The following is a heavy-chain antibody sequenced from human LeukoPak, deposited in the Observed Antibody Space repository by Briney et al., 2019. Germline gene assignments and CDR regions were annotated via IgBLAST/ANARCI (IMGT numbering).Heavy chain of an antibody. Sequence: ASVKVSCKASGYSFTDYYIHWVQQAPGKGLEWMGRLDPEDGETIYAEKFQGRVTMTTDTSTSTAYMELRSLRSDDTAVYYCARDPDYYGSGSHWFDPWGQGTLVTVSS. CDR3: ARDPDYYGSGSHWFDP. D-gene: IGHD3-10*01. V-gene: IGHV1-69-2*01. CDR2: LDPEDGET. J-gene: IGHJ5*02. CDR1: GYSFTDYY.